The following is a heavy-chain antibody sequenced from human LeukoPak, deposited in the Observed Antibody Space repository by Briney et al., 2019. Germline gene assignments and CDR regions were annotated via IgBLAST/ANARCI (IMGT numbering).Heavy chain of an antibody. Sequence: GSSVKVSCKASGYTFTSYAMHWVRQAPGQRLEWMGWINAGNGNTKYSQKFQGRVTITRDTSASTAYMGLSSLRSEDTAVYYCARPYTSQWSHDAFDIWGQGTMVTVSS. J-gene: IGHJ3*02. CDR3: ARPYTSQWSHDAFDI. D-gene: IGHD2-15*01. CDR1: GYTFTSYA. V-gene: IGHV1-3*01. CDR2: INAGNGNT.